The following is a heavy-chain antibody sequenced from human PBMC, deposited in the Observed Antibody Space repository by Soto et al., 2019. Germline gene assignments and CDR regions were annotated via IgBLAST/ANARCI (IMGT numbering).Heavy chain of an antibody. J-gene: IGHJ5*02. V-gene: IGHV4-30-2*01. CDR3: ASRPSGSGFDP. Sequence: QLQPQESGSGLLRPSQTLSLTCAVSGGYISSGGYSWIWIRQPPGKGLEWIGYIYHSGSTYYSPSLKSRVTISVDRSKNQFSLKLSSVTAADTAVYYCASRPSGSGFDPWGQGTLVTVSS. CDR2: IYHSGST. CDR1: GGYISSGGYS. D-gene: IGHD1-26*01.